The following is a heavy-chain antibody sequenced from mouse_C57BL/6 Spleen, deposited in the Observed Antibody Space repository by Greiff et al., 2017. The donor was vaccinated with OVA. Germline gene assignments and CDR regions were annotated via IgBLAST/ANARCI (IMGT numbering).Heavy chain of an antibody. V-gene: IGHV1-22*01. CDR1: GYTFTDYN. D-gene: IGHD2-3*01. CDR2: INPNNGGT. J-gene: IGHJ2*01. CDR3: AREGIYDGSHFDY. Sequence: EVQLQQSGPELVKPGASVKMSCKASGYTFTDYNMHWVKQSHGKSLEWIGYINPNNGGTSYNQKFKGKATLTVNKSSSTAYMELRSLTSEDSAVYYCAREGIYDGSHFDYWGQGTTLTVSS.